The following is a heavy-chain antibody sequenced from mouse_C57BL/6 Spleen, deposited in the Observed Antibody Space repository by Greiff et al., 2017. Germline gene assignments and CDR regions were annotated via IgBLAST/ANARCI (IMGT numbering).Heavy chain of an antibody. Sequence: VQLQQSGPELVKPGASVKISCKASGYAFSSSWMNWVKQRPGKGLEWIGRIYPGDGDTNYNGKFKGKATLTADKSSSTAYMQLSSLTSEDSAVYFCARGAYYGNYGAYWGQGTLVTVSA. CDR1: GYAFSSSW. J-gene: IGHJ3*01. D-gene: IGHD2-10*01. V-gene: IGHV1-82*01. CDR3: ARGAYYGNYGAY. CDR2: IYPGDGDT.